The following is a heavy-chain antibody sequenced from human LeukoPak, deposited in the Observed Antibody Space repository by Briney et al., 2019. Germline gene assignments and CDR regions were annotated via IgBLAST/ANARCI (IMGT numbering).Heavy chain of an antibody. CDR2: INPSGGST. J-gene: IGHJ4*02. D-gene: IGHD3-22*01. CDR1: GYTFTSYY. V-gene: IGHV1-46*01. CDR3: ASVSDYYDSSGTRDY. Sequence: ASVKVSCKASGYTFTSYYMHWVRQAPGQWLEWMGIINPSGGSTSYAQKFQGRVTMTRDTSTSTVYMELSSLRSEDTAVYYCASVSDYYDSSGTRDYWGQGTLVTVSS.